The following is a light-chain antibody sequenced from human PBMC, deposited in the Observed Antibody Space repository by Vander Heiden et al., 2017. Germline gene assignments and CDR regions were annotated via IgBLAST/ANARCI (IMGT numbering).Light chain of an antibody. CDR2: EVS. J-gene: IGKJ1*01. Sequence: DVVMTQTPLSLSVAPGQPASISCKSSQSLVHTDGRTYMYWFLQKSGQPPQPLIYEVSNRFSGVPERFSGSGSGTDFTLKISRVEPEDVGVYYCMHSIELPRKVGQGTKVEIK. V-gene: IGKV2D-29*01. CDR1: QSLVHTDGRTY. CDR3: MHSIELPRK.